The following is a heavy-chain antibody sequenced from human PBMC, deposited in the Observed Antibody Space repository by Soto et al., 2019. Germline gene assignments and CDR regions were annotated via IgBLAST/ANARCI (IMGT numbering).Heavy chain of an antibody. Sequence: PGGSLRLSCTASGFTFSSFFMNWVRQAPGKGPEWVSGIDTSGGVTKYADSVKGRFTISRDNSKNTLYLQMNSLRAEDTAVYYCASRPFPGIAVDYWGQGTLVTVSS. J-gene: IGHJ4*02. CDR3: ASRPFPGIAVDY. D-gene: IGHD6-19*01. CDR2: IDTSGGVT. CDR1: GFTFSSFF. V-gene: IGHV3-23*01.